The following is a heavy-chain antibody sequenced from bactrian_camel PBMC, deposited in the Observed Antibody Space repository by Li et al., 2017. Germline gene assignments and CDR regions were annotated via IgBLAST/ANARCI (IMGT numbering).Heavy chain of an antibody. Sequence: VQLVESGGGLVQPGGSLTLSCAASGFASSSYWVYWVRQAPGKGLEWVSCIKGDGGRTLGADSVKGRFTISKDNAKNTLYLQINSLEPEDTAMYYCAAARPGTWAEVRSIGYWGQGTQVTVS. D-gene: IGHD5*01. J-gene: IGHJ6*01. CDR1: GFASSSYW. V-gene: IGHV3S1*01. CDR2: IKGDGGRT. CDR3: AAARPGTWAEVRSIGY.